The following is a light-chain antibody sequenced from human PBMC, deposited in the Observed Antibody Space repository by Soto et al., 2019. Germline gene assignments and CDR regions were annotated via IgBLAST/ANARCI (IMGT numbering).Light chain of an antibody. Sequence: QSVLTQPASVSGSPGQSITISCTGTSSDVGSYNLVSWYQQHPGKAPKVMIYEGSKRPSGVSNRFSGSKSGNTASLTISGLQAEDEADYYCCSYAGSNTFGAVFGGGNKLTVL. CDR2: EGS. J-gene: IGLJ2*01. V-gene: IGLV2-23*03. CDR3: CSYAGSNTFGAV. CDR1: SSDVGSYNL.